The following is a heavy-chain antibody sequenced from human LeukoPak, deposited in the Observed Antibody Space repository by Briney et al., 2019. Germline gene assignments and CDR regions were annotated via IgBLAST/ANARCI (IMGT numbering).Heavy chain of an antibody. CDR1: GGSISSSSYY. V-gene: IGHV4-39*02. CDR3: AKSGGYGLIDY. D-gene: IGHD1-26*01. J-gene: IGHJ4*02. Sequence: PSETLSLTCTVSGGSISSSSYYWGWIRQPPGKGLEWVGSVYYSGKTFYSPSLESRVTISVDTSKNHFSLRLISVTAADTAMYYCAKSGGYGLIDYWGQGTLVTVSS. CDR2: VYYSGKT.